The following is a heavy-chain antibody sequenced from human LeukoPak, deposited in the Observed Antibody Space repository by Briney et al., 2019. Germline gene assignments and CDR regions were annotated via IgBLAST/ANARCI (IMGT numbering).Heavy chain of an antibody. V-gene: IGHV3-7*01. Sequence: GGSLRPSCAASGFTFSSYWMSWVRQAPGKGLEWAANIKQDGSEKYYVDSVKGRFTISRDNAKNSLYLQMNSLRAEDTAVYYCARVGSLGYCSGGSCPGDYWGQGTLVTVSS. D-gene: IGHD2-15*01. CDR2: IKQDGSEK. CDR1: GFTFSSYW. J-gene: IGHJ4*02. CDR3: ARVGSLGYCSGGSCPGDY.